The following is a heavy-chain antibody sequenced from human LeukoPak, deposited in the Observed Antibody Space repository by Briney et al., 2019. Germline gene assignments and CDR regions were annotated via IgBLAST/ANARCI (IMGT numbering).Heavy chain of an antibody. Sequence: GGSLRLSCAASGFTFINYWMHWVRQAPGKGLVWVSRINSDGSRTTYADSVKGRFTISRDNAKNTLYLQMNSLRAEDTAVYYCARDREDDGFDIWGQGTMVTVSS. CDR2: INSDGSRT. CDR1: GFTFINYW. J-gene: IGHJ3*02. CDR3: ARDREDDGFDI. D-gene: IGHD3-10*01. V-gene: IGHV3-74*01.